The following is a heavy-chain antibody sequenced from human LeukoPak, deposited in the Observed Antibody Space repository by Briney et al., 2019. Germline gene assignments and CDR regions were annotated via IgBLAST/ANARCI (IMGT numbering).Heavy chain of an antibody. CDR2: INHSGST. Sequence: SETLSLTCAVYGGSFSGYYWSWIRQPPGKGLEWIGEINHSGSTNYSPSLKSRVTISVDTSKNQFSLKLSSVTAADTAVYYCARGAAAAGKEDYFDYWGQGTLVTVSS. V-gene: IGHV4-34*01. CDR1: GGSFSGYY. D-gene: IGHD6-13*01. J-gene: IGHJ4*02. CDR3: ARGAAAAGKEDYFDY.